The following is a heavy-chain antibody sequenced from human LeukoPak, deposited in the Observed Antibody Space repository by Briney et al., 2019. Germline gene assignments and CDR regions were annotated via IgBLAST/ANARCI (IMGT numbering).Heavy chain of an antibody. D-gene: IGHD3-10*01. CDR1: GGTFSSYA. Sequence: GASVKVSCKASGGTFSSYAISWVRQAPGQGLEWMGGIIPIFGTANYAQKFQGRVTITANESTSTAYTELSSLRSEDTAVYYCARLGSGSYWEHNWFDPWGQGTLVTVSS. J-gene: IGHJ5*02. CDR3: ARLGSGSYWEHNWFDP. CDR2: IIPIFGTA. V-gene: IGHV1-69*01.